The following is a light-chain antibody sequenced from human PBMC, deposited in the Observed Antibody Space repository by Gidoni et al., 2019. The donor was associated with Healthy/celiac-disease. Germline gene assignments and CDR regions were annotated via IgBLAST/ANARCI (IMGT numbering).Light chain of an antibody. V-gene: IGKV3-15*01. Sequence: ERVMTQSPATLSVSPGERATLSCRASQSVRSNLAWYQQKPGQAPRLLIYGASTRATGIPARFSGSGSGTEFTLTISSLQSEDFAVYYCQQYNNWPGRVTFGGGTKVEIK. CDR2: GAS. CDR3: QQYNNWPGRVT. J-gene: IGKJ4*01. CDR1: QSVRSN.